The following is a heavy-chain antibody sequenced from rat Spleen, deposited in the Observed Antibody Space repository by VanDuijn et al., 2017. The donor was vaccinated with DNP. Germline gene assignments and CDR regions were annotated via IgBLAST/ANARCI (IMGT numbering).Heavy chain of an antibody. D-gene: IGHD1-10*01. J-gene: IGHJ2*01. V-gene: IGHV5S13*01. Sequence: EVQLVESGGGLVQPGRSLRLSCVASGFSFRDYDMAWVRQAPTKGLEWVACMSPTTRSSYYRDSVKGRFTISRDNAKNTLYLQMDSLTSEDTATYYCATHWDNNYWGQGVMVTVSS. CDR1: GFSFRDYD. CDR2: MSPTTRSS. CDR3: ATHWDNNY.